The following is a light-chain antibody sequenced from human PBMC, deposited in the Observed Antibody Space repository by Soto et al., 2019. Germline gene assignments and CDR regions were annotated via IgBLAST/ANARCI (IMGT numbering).Light chain of an antibody. CDR1: QSVRSSF. CDR2: GAS. J-gene: IGKJ1*01. CDR3: QQYDSSPWT. Sequence: ESVLTQSPGTLSLSPGERATLSCRASQSVRSSFLAWYQLKPGQAPRLLIYGASSRATGIPDRFSGSGSETDFTITISRLEPEDFAVYYCQQYDSSPWTFGQGTKVEIK. V-gene: IGKV3-20*01.